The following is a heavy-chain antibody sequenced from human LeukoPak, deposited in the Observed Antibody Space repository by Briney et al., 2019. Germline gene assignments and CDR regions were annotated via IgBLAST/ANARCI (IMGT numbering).Heavy chain of an antibody. V-gene: IGHV3-11*04. CDR3: ARDPRHSGSYGKAFDI. J-gene: IGHJ3*02. Sequence: PGGSLRLSCVVSGFTFSDYYMSWIRQAPGKGLEWVSYISSSSSTIYYADSVKGRFTISRDNAKNSLYLQMNSLRAEDTAVYYCARDPRHSGSYGKAFDIWGQGTMVTVSS. CDR2: ISSSSSTI. D-gene: IGHD1-26*01. CDR1: GFTFSDYY.